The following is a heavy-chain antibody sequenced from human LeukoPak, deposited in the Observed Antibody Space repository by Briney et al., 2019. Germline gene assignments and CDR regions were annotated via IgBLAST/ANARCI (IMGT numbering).Heavy chain of an antibody. J-gene: IGHJ4*02. Sequence: SETLSLTCAVYGGSFSGYYWSWIRQPPGKGLEWIGEINHSGSTNYNPSLKSRVTISVDTSKNQFSLKLSSVTAADTAVYYCAREGSTVLDYWGQGTLVTVSS. CDR1: GGSFSGYY. CDR3: AREGSTVLDY. CDR2: INHSGST. V-gene: IGHV4-34*01. D-gene: IGHD2-8*02.